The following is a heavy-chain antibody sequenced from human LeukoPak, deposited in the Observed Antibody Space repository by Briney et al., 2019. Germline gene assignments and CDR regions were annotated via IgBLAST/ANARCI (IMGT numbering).Heavy chain of an antibody. D-gene: IGHD3-10*01. J-gene: IGHJ4*02. CDR3: ARDLLGSGSYFQVDY. Sequence: GGSLRLSCAASGFTFSSYAMHWVRQAPGKGLEWVAVISYDGSNKYYADSVKGRFTISRDNSKNTLYLQMNSLRAEDTAVYYCARDLLGSGSYFQVDYWGQGTLVTVSS. V-gene: IGHV3-30*04. CDR1: GFTFSSYA. CDR2: ISYDGSNK.